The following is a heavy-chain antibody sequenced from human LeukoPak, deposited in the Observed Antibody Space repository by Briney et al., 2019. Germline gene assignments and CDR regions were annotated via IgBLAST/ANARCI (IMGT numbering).Heavy chain of an antibody. Sequence: SGTLSLTCGVSGVSVINTNWWTWVRQPPGKGLEWIGEVHLDGRTNYNPSLGSRLTMSVDVSENQVSLKLTSVTAADTAVYYCARGSTMDVWGQGTTVTVSS. CDR1: GVSVINTNW. CDR2: VHLDGRT. V-gene: IGHV4-4*02. J-gene: IGHJ6*02. CDR3: ARGSTMDV.